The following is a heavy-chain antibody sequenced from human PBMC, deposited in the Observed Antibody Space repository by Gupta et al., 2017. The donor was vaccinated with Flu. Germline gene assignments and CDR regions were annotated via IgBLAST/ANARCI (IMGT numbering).Heavy chain of an antibody. CDR2: IYWDDDK. J-gene: IGHJ4*02. CDR1: GFSLSTSGVG. CDR3: AHRTRLGYCSGGSCYFDY. V-gene: IGHV2-5*02. D-gene: IGHD2-15*01. Sequence: QITLKESGPTLVKPTQTLTLTCTFSGFSLSTSGVGVGWIRQPPGKALEWLALIYWDDDKRYSPSLKSRLTITKDTSKNQVVLTMTNMDPVDTATYYCAHRTRLGYCSGGSCYFDYWGQGTLVTVSS.